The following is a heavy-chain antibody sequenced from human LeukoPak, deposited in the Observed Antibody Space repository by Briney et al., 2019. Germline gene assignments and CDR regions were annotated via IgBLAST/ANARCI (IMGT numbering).Heavy chain of an antibody. CDR3: AREIGSYLTACPIY. Sequence: KPSETLSLTCTVSGGSISSSSYYWGWIRQPPGKGLEWIGSIYYSGSTYYNPSLKSRVTISVDTSKNQFSLKLSSVTAADTAVYYCAREIGSYLTACPIYWGQGTLVTVSS. CDR1: GGSISSSSYY. CDR2: IYYSGST. J-gene: IGHJ4*02. D-gene: IGHD1-26*01. V-gene: IGHV4-39*07.